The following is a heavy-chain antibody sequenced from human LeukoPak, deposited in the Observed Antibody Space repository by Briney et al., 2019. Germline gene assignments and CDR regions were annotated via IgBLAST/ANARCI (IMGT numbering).Heavy chain of an antibody. CDR3: ARLPDDYGDYKYFQH. Sequence: GGSLRLSCAASGFTFSSYEMNWVRQAPGKGLEWVSYISSSGSTIYYADSVKGRFTISRDNAKNSLYLQMNSLRAEDTAVYYCARLPDDYGDYKYFQHWGQGTLVTVSS. CDR2: ISSSGSTI. CDR1: GFTFSSYE. D-gene: IGHD4-17*01. J-gene: IGHJ1*01. V-gene: IGHV3-48*03.